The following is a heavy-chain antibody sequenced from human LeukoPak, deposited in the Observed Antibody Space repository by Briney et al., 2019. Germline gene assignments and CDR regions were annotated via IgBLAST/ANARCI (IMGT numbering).Heavy chain of an antibody. CDR3: AREVTAMVRYYYYYYMDV. Sequence: PSETLSLTCTVSGGSISSGTYYWSWIRQPAGKGLEWIGRIYTSGSTNYNPSLKSRITISVDTSKNQFSLKLSSVTAADTAVYYCAREVTAMVRYYYYYYMDVWGKGTTVTISS. CDR1: GGSISSGTYY. D-gene: IGHD5-18*01. V-gene: IGHV4-61*02. J-gene: IGHJ6*03. CDR2: IYTSGST.